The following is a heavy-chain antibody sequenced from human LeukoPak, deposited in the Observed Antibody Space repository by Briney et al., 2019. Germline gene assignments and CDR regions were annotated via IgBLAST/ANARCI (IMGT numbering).Heavy chain of an antibody. Sequence: GGSLRLSCAASGFSFSGFDMHWVRQAPGKGLEGVAFIRNDGSDTYYADSVKGRFTISRDNSKSALYLQMNSLTTEDTAVYYCHTPTSGNNDFWGQGTLVTVSS. D-gene: IGHD5-18*01. CDR1: GFSFSGFD. J-gene: IGHJ4*02. CDR3: HTPTSGNNDF. CDR2: IRNDGSDT. V-gene: IGHV3-30*02.